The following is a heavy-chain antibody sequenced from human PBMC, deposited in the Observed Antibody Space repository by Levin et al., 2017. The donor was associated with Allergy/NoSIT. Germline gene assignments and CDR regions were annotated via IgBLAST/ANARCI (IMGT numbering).Heavy chain of an antibody. V-gene: IGHV3-15*01. D-gene: IGHD6-13*01. CDR3: TTSSDGIAAAGTNAFDS. Sequence: GESLKISCAASGFTFSNAWMSWVRQAPGKGLEWVGRIKSKTDGGTTDYAAPVKGRFTISRDDSKNTLYLQMNSLKTEDTAVYYCTTSSDGIAAAGTNAFDSWGQGTMVTVSS. CDR1: GFTFSNAW. CDR2: IKSKTDGGTT. J-gene: IGHJ3*02.